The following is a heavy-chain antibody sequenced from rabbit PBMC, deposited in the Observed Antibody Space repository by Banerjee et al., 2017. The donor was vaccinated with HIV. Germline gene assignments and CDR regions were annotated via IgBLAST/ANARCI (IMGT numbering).Heavy chain of an antibody. CDR1: GFDFSSTYY. D-gene: IGHD4-1*01. CDR3: ARDLAGVIGWNFNL. V-gene: IGHV1S45*01. Sequence: QEQLKETGGGLVQPGGTLTLTCTASGFDFSSTYYMCWVRQAPGKGLEWIGCISAGSSGTTYYASWAKGRFTISKTSSTTVTLQMTSLTAADTATYFCARDLAGVIGWNFNLWGPGTLVTVS. CDR2: ISAGSSGTT. J-gene: IGHJ4*01.